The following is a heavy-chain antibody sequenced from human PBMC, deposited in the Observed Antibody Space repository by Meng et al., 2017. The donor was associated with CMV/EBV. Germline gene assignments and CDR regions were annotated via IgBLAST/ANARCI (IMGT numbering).Heavy chain of an antibody. CDR2: ISSSSSYI. Sequence: GGSLRLSCAASGFTFSSYSMTWVPQAPGKGLEWVSSISSSSSYIYYADSVKGRFTISRDNAKNSLYLQMNSLRAEDTAVYYCARDGAAAGYYYYYGMDVWGQGTTVTVSS. CDR3: ARDGAAAGYYYYYGMDV. CDR1: GFTFSSYS. V-gene: IGHV3-21*01. D-gene: IGHD6-13*01. J-gene: IGHJ6*02.